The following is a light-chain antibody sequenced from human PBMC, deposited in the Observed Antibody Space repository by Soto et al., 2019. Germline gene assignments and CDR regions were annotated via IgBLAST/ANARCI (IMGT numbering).Light chain of an antibody. CDR1: SSDVGAYNF. CDR3: SSYTTTGTRL. J-gene: IGLJ2*01. CDR2: DVN. Sequence: QSVLTQPASVSGSPGQSITISCTGTSSDVGAYNFVSWYQHHPGKAPQLIIYDVNNRPSGVSDRFSGSKSGNTASLTISGLQAEDEADYYCSSYTTTGTRLFGGGTKLTVL. V-gene: IGLV2-14*03.